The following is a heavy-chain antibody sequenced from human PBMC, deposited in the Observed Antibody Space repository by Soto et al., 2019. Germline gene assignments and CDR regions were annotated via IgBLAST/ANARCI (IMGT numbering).Heavy chain of an antibody. D-gene: IGHD2-2*01. Sequence: GGSLRLSCAASGFTFSSYWMSWVRQAPGKGLEWVANIKQDGSEKYYVDSVKGRFTISRDNAKNSLYLQMNSLRAEDTAVYYCARGLASVPAAIALGYYFDYWGQGTLVTVSS. V-gene: IGHV3-7*01. J-gene: IGHJ4*02. CDR1: GFTFSSYW. CDR3: ARGLASVPAAIALGYYFDY. CDR2: IKQDGSEK.